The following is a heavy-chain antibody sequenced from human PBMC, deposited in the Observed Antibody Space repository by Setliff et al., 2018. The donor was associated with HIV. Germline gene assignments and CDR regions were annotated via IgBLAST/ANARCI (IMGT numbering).Heavy chain of an antibody. J-gene: IGHJ6*02. CDR2: IIPIFGTA. V-gene: IGHV1-69*05. Sequence: GASVKVSCKASGGTFSSYAISWVRQAPGQGLEWMGGIIPIFGTANYAQKFQGRVTITTDESTSTAYMELSSLRSEDTAVYYCATDYGGAYYYYYYDMDVWGQGTTVTVSS. CDR3: ATDYGGAYYYYYYDMDV. CDR1: GGTFSSYA. D-gene: IGHD4-17*01.